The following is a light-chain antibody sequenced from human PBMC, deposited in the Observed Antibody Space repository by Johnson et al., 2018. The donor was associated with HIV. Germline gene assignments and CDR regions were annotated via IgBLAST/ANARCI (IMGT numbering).Light chain of an antibody. J-gene: IGLJ1*01. CDR1: NSNIGNNY. CDR3: GTWDSSLSAYV. Sequence: QSVLTQPPSVSAAPGQKVTISCSGSNSNIGNNYVSWYQQLPGTAPKLLIYENNQRSSGIPDRFSGSKSGTSATLGITGLQTGDEADYYCGTWDSSLSAYVFGTGTKVPVL. CDR2: ENN. V-gene: IGLV1-51*02.